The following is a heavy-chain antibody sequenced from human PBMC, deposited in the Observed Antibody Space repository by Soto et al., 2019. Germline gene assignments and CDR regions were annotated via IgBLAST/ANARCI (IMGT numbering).Heavy chain of an antibody. V-gene: IGHV3-48*03. CDR3: ASHDYGDYYGMDV. J-gene: IGHJ6*02. CDR1: GFTFSSYE. D-gene: IGHD4-17*01. CDR2: ISSSGSTI. Sequence: GGSLRLSCAASGFTFSSYEMNWVRQAPGEGLEWVSYISSSGSTIYYADSVKGRFTISRDNAKNSLYLQMNSLRAEDTAVYYCASHDYGDYYGMDVWGQGTTVTVSS.